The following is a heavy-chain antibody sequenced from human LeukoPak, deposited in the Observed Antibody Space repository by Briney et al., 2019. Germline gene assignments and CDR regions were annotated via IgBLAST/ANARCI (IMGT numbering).Heavy chain of an antibody. CDR2: INDRGNI. CDR3: ARVPTSGWPSPDY. V-gene: IGHV4-34*01. J-gene: IGHJ4*02. Sequence: PSETLSLTCAVYGGPFSGHYWSWVRQPPGKGLEWIGEINDRGNINYNTSLTSRVTISVDTCKNQFSLKLSSVTAAGTAVYHCARVPTSGWPSPDYWGQETLVTVSS. D-gene: IGHD6-25*01. CDR1: GGPFSGHY.